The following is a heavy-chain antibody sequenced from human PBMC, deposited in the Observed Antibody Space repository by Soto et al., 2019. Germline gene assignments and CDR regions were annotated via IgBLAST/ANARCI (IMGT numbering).Heavy chain of an antibody. CDR3: ARRAPVTTFDY. CDR1: GFRFGEYA. J-gene: IGHJ4*02. V-gene: IGHV3-49*03. D-gene: IGHD4-17*01. Sequence: GGSLRLSCTGSGFRFGEYAMSWFRQAPGKRPEWVGVIRSKAFGATAEYAVSVKGRFTISRDDSDSILYLQMNSLKSEDTAVYYCARRAPVTTFDYWGKGTLVTVSS. CDR2: IRSKAFGATA.